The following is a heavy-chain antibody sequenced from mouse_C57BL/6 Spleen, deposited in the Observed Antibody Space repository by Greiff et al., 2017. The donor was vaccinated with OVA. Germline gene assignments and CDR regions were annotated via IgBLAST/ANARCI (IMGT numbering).Heavy chain of an antibody. CDR1: GYTFTSYW. D-gene: IGHD2-3*01. CDR3: ARRGDGYPCWCFDV. V-gene: IGHV1-55*01. CDR2: IYPGSGST. Sequence: QVQLQQPGAELVKPGASVKLSCTASGYTFTSYWITWVKQRPGQGLEWIGDIYPGSGSTNYNEKFKCQATLTVDTSSSTASMPLSSLTSEDSAVDYCARRGDGYPCWCFDVWGTGTTVTVSS. J-gene: IGHJ1*03.